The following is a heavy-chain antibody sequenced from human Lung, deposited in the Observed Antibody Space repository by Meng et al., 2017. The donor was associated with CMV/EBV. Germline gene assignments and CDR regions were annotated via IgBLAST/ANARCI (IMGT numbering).Heavy chain of an antibody. J-gene: IGHJ4*02. CDR3: ARWVGSLVDLRHRAWGYLDY. D-gene: IGHD1-26*01. CDR1: GASINGPNW. V-gene: IGHV4-4*02. CDR2: IHHSGVT. Sequence: SETLSLTCAVSGASINGPNWWSWVRQPPGKGLEWIGDIHHSGVTNYSSHLKSRVIISVDTTENQFSLKLSSVTAADTAVYYCARWVGSLVDLRHRAWGYLDYWGQGTLVTVSS.